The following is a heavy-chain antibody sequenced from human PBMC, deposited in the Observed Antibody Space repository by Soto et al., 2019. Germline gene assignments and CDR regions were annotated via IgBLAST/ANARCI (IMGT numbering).Heavy chain of an antibody. CDR2: ISAYNGNT. D-gene: IGHD3-22*01. Sequence: ASVKVSCKASGYTFTSYGISWVRQAPGQGLEWMGWISAYNGNTNYAQKLQGRVTMTTDTSTSTAYMELRSLRSDDTAVYYCARIADYDSSGYYLGSRAFDIWGQGTRVTVSS. V-gene: IGHV1-18*01. CDR3: ARIADYDSSGYYLGSRAFDI. CDR1: GYTFTSYG. J-gene: IGHJ3*02.